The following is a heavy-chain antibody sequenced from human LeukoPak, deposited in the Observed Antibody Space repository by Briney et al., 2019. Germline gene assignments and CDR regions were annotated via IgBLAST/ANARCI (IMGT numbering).Heavy chain of an antibody. Sequence: GASVKVSCKASGYTFTGYYMHWVRQAPGQGFEWMGWINPNSGGTNYAQKFQGRVTMTRDTSISTAYMELSRLRSDDTAVYYCARDFSGVVAIGYYFDYWGQGTLVTVSS. CDR3: ARDFSGVVAIGYYFDY. CDR2: INPNSGGT. CDR1: GYTFTGYY. J-gene: IGHJ4*02. D-gene: IGHD2-2*01. V-gene: IGHV1-2*02.